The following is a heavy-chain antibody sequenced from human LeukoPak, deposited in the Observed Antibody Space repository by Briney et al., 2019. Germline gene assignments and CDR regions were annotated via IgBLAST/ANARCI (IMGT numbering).Heavy chain of an antibody. V-gene: IGHV1-2*02. CDR2: INPNSGGT. D-gene: IGHD2-15*01. Sequence: PRASVKVSCKASGYTFTGYYMHWVRQAPGQGLEWMGWINPNSGGTNYAQKFQGRVTMTRDTSISTAYMELSRLRSDDTAVYYCARDRGVVVAATGWFDPWGQGTLVTVSS. CDR1: GYTFTGYY. CDR3: ARDRGVVVAATGWFDP. J-gene: IGHJ5*02.